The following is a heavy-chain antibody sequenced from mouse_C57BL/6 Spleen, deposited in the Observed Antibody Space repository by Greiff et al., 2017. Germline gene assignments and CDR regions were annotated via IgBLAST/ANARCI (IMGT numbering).Heavy chain of an antibody. CDR3: ARGVYDGYPFAY. Sequence: EVQLQQSGPVLVKPGASVKMSCKASGYTFTDYYMNWVKQSHGKSLEWIGVINPYNGGTSYNQKFKGKATLTVDKSSSTAYMELNSLTSEDSAVYYCARGVYDGYPFAYWGQGTLVTVSA. J-gene: IGHJ3*01. D-gene: IGHD2-3*01. V-gene: IGHV1-19*01. CDR1: GYTFTDYY. CDR2: INPYNGGT.